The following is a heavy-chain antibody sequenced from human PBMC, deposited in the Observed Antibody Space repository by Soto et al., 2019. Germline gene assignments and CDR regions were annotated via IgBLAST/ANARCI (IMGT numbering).Heavy chain of an antibody. Sequence: SETLSLTCTVCGGSISSYYWSWIRQPPGKGLGWIGYIYYSGSTNYNPSLKSRVTIPVDTSKNQFSLKLSSVTAADTAVYYCARLTHCSSTSCSPAMFDPWGQGTLVTVSS. CDR1: GGSISSYY. CDR3: ARLTHCSSTSCSPAMFDP. CDR2: IYYSGST. J-gene: IGHJ5*02. D-gene: IGHD2-2*01. V-gene: IGHV4-59*08.